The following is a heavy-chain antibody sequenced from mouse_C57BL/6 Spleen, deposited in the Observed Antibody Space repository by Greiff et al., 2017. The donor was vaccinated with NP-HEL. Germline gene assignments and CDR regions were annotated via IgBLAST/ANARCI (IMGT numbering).Heavy chain of an antibody. CDR1: GYTFTSYW. J-gene: IGHJ4*01. Sequence: QVQLQQPGAELVRPGTSVKLSCKASGYTFTSYWMHWVKQRPGQGLEWIGVIDPSDSYTNYNQKFKGKATLTVDTSSSTAYMQLSSLTSEASADYYGARYALDYYAMDYWGQGTSVTVSS. V-gene: IGHV1-59*01. CDR3: ARYALDYYAMDY. CDR2: IDPSDSYT.